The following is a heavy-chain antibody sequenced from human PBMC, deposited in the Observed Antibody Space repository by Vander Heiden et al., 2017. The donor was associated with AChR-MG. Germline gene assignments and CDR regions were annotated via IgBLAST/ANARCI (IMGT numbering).Heavy chain of an antibody. D-gene: IGHD5-12*01. CDR3: ARVTPLRDGYNHDS. V-gene: IGHV4-31*03. CDR1: GASISHGGYY. Sequence: QVQLQESGPGLVKPSQTLSLTCTVSGASISHGGYYCGWIRQHPGKGLEWMGYIDYRGTTFYNPSLKSRLTMSVDTSNNQFSLRLNSVTAADTAVFYCARVTPLRDGYNHDSWGQGTLVTVSS. CDR2: IDYRGTT. J-gene: IGHJ4*02.